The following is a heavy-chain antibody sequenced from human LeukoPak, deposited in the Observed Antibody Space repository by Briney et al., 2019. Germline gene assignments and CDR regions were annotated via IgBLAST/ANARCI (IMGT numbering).Heavy chain of an antibody. D-gene: IGHD2-2*01. J-gene: IGHJ4*02. Sequence: SETLSLTCTVSGYSISSGYYWGWIRQPPGKGLEWIGSIYHSGSTYYNPSLKSRVTISVDTSKNQFSLKLSSVTAADTAVYYCARKGWRANCSSTSCYAPLVDYWGQGTLVTVSS. V-gene: IGHV4-38-2*02. CDR2: IYHSGST. CDR3: ARKGWRANCSSTSCYAPLVDY. CDR1: GYSISSGYY.